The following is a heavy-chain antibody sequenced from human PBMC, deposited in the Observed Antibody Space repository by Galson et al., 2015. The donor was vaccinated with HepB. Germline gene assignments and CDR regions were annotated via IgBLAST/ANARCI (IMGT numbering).Heavy chain of an antibody. CDR1: AYTFTDYY. J-gene: IGHJ4*02. CDR2: INPNNGGT. V-gene: IGHV1-2*02. Sequence: SVKVSCKASAYTFTDYYIHWVRQAPGQGLQWMGRINPNNGGTDSAQKFQGRITMTRDTSISTAYMELSRLKSDDTAVYYCARGEMPTTDYLAYWGQGTLVTVSS. D-gene: IGHD5-24*01. CDR3: ARGEMPTTDYLAY.